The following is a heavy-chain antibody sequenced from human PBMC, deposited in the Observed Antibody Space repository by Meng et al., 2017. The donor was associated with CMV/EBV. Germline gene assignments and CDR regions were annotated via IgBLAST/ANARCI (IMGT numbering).Heavy chain of an antibody. D-gene: IGHD6-6*01. J-gene: IGHJ4*02. CDR1: GYTFTGYY. V-gene: IGHV1-2*02. Sequence: ASVKVSCKASGYTFTGYYMQSVRQAPGQGLEWMGWINPKSGGTNYAQNFQGRVTMTRDTSISTAYMELNRLRSDDTAVYYCASGAGVGDSSSGLADYWGQGTLVTVSS. CDR2: INPKSGGT. CDR3: ASGAGVGDSSSGLADY.